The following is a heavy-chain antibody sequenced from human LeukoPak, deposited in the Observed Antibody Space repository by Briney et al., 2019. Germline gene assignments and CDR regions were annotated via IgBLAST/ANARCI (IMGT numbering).Heavy chain of an antibody. J-gene: IGHJ4*02. D-gene: IGHD3-10*01. CDR1: GFTFSNEN. V-gene: IGHV3-48*02. CDR3: AEEGTMIPGVMFDY. CDR2: ISGSTTVI. Sequence: GGSLRLSCVGSGFTFSNENMNWVRQAPGKGLEWVSYISGSTTVIFYADSVRGRFTVSRDNAKKSLYLQMNSLSDEDTAVYYCAEEGTMIPGVMFDYWGQGTLVTVSS.